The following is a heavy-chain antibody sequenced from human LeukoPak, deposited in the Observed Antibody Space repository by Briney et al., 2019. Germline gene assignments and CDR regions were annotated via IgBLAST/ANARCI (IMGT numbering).Heavy chain of an antibody. V-gene: IGHV1-46*01. D-gene: IGHD1-26*01. CDR3: ARVGMGGSYYPGNPIDY. Sequence: ASVKVSCKASGYTFTSYYMHWVRQARGQGLEWMGIINPSGGSTGYAQKFQGRVTMTGDTSTSTVYMELSSLRSEDTAVYYCARVGMGGSYYPGNPIDYWGQGTLVTVSS. CDR2: INPSGGST. CDR1: GYTFTSYY. J-gene: IGHJ4*02.